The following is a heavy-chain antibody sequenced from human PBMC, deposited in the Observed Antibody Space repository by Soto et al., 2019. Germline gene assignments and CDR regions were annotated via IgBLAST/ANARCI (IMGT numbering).Heavy chain of an antibody. CDR1: GFTFNTHG. Sequence: QVQLVESGGGVVQPGRSLRLSCAASGFTFNTHGIHWVRQTPGKGLEWVAVISYDGSKTSYADSVKGRFTFFTDNSKNTVYLQMNSLRAEDTAVYYCARGALSWFQLRWDYMDVWGTGTTVTVS. D-gene: IGHD2-2*01. CDR3: ARGALSWFQLRWDYMDV. CDR2: ISYDGSKT. J-gene: IGHJ6*03. V-gene: IGHV3-30*03.